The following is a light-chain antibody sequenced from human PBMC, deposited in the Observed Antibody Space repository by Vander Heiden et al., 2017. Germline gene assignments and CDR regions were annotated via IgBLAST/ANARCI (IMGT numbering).Light chain of an antibody. CDR1: QSSSSY. CDR3: QQSYSTPLT. Sequence: DIQMTQSPSSLSASVGDRVTITCRASQSSSSYLNWYQQKPGKAPKLLIYAASSLQRGVPSRFSGSGSWTDFTLTISRLQPEDFATYYWQQSYSTPLTFGGGTKVEIK. V-gene: IGKV1-39*01. J-gene: IGKJ4*01. CDR2: AAS.